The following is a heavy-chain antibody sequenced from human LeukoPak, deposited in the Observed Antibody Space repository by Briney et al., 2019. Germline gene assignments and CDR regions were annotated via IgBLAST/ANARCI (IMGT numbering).Heavy chain of an antibody. CDR1: DGSFSDYY. D-gene: IGHD3-10*01. V-gene: IGHV4-34*01. CDR3: ARSDHNSGSYYFDY. CDR2: IYHSGST. J-gene: IGHJ4*02. Sequence: LETLSLTCAVYDGSFSDYYWNWIRQPPGKGLEWIGEIYHSGSTKYNPSLKSRVTISVDMSKNQFFLKLSSVTAADTAVYYCARSDHNSGSYYFDYWGQGALVTVSS.